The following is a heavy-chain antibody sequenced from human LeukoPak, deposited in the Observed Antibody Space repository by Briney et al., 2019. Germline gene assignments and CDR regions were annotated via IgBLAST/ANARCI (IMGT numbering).Heavy chain of an antibody. V-gene: IGHV4-4*07. CDR1: GDSISSYF. CDR3: ARDLSFVGGDGDYSVCDAFDS. CDR2: IHSSGIT. D-gene: IGHD3-16*01. J-gene: IGHJ3*01. Sequence: SETLSLTCSVSGDSISSYFWSWIRQPAGKGLEWLGRIHSSGITNYNPSLKSRLTLSVDTSKNQFSLNLNSVAAADTAVYYCARDLSFVGGDGDYSVCDAFDSWGQGTKVIVSS.